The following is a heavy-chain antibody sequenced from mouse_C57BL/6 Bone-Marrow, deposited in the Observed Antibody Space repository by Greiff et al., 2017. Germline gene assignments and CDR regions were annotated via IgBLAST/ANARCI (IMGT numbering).Heavy chain of an antibody. CDR2: ISDGGSYT. V-gene: IGHV5-4*03. J-gene: IGHJ4*01. CDR1: GFTFSSYA. Sequence: EVMLVESGGGLVKPGGSLKLSCAASGFTFSSYAMSWVRQTPEKRLEWVATISDGGSYTYYPDNVKGRFTISRDNAKNNLYLQMGHLKSEDTAMYYCARAPSPYAMDYWGQGTSVTVSS. CDR3: ARAPSPYAMDY.